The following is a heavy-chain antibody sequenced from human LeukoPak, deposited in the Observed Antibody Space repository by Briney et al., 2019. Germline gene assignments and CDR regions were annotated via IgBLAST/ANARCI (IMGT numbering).Heavy chain of an antibody. CDR1: GYNFTSYW. CDR2: IFPGDSYT. D-gene: IGHD3-22*01. CDR3: ARDSYDSSGFYPGSRWFDP. J-gene: IGHJ5*02. Sequence: GESLKISCQASGYNFTSYWIGWVRQMPGKSLEWMGIIFPGDSYTTYSPSFEGQVTISDDKSVSTAYLQWRSLKASDTAMYYCARDSYDSSGFYPGSRWFDPWGEGTLVTVS. V-gene: IGHV5-51*01.